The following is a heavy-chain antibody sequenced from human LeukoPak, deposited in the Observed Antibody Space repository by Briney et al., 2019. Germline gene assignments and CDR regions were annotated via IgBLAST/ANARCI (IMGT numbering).Heavy chain of an antibody. CDR2: ISYDGSNYK. CDR1: GFTFSNYG. J-gene: IGHJ4*02. Sequence: PGGSLRLSCAASGFTFSNYGLHWVRQAPGKGLEWVAVISYDGSNYKYYADSVKGRFTISRDNSKNTLYLQMGSLRAEDTAVYYCAKRGHSGTYYYFDYWGQGTLVTVSS. CDR3: AKRGHSGTYYYFDY. V-gene: IGHV3-30*18. D-gene: IGHD1-26*01.